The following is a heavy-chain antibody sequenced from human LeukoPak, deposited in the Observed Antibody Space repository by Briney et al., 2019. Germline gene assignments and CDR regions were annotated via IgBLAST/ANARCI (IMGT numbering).Heavy chain of an antibody. CDR1: GYTFTGYY. CDR3: ARSAEHCNNGVCFTDYYMDV. CDR2: INPNSGGT. V-gene: IGHV1-2*02. Sequence: ASVKVSCKASGYTFTGYYMHWVRQAPGQGLEWMGWINPNSGGTNYAQKFQGRVTMTRDASISTAYMELSSLTSDDTAVYFCARSAEHCNNGVCFTDYYMDVWGKGTTVTVSS. D-gene: IGHD2-8*01. J-gene: IGHJ6*03.